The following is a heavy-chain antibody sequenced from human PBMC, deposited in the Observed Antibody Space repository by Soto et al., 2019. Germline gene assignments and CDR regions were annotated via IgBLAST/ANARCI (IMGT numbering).Heavy chain of an antibody. CDR1: GLTFSSYS. V-gene: IGHV3-21*01. CDR3: ARGFLEWSLGWFDP. Sequence: GGSLRLCCAASGLTFSSYSMNWVRQAPGKGLEWVSSISSSSSYIYYADSVKGRFTISRDNAKNSLYLQMNSLRAEDTAVYYCARGFLEWSLGWFDPWGQGTLVTVSS. CDR2: ISSSSSYI. D-gene: IGHD3-3*01. J-gene: IGHJ5*02.